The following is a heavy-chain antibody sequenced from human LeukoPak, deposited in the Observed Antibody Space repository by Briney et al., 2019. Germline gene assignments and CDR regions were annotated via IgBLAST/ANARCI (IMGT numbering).Heavy chain of an antibody. Sequence: GASVKVSCKASGYTFTGYYMHWVRQAPGQGLEWMGWINPNSGGTNYAQKFQGRVTMTRDTSISTAYMELSRLRSDATAVYYCARAVAVTMVQGVKYWGQGTLVTVSS. J-gene: IGHJ4*02. CDR1: GYTFTGYY. CDR3: ARAVAVTMVQGVKY. V-gene: IGHV1-2*02. D-gene: IGHD3-10*01. CDR2: INPNSGGT.